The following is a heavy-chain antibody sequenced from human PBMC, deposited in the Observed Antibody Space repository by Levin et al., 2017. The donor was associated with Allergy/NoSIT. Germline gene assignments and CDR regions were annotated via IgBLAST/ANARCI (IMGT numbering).Heavy chain of an antibody. Sequence: SETLSLTCAVYGGSFSGYYWSWIRQPPGKGLEWIGEINHSGSTNYYPSFKSRVTISVDTSKNQFSLKLSSVTAADTAVYYCARGLRDCSGGSCYPGKGVWFDPWGQGTLVTVSS. CDR3: ARGLRDCSGGSCYPGKGVWFDP. D-gene: IGHD2-15*01. CDR1: GGSFSGYY. V-gene: IGHV4-34*01. CDR2: INHSGST. J-gene: IGHJ5*02.